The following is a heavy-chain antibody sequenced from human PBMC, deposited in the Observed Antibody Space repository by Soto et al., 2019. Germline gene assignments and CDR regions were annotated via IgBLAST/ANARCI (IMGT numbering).Heavy chain of an antibody. CDR3: ARNPWGVAGTDY. Sequence: GGSLRLSCAASGFTFSTFWMSWVRQAPGEGLEWVANIKPGGSEKYYVDSVKGRFTISRDDSNKSLYLQMNSLRVEDTAMYYCARNPWGVAGTDYWGQGTLVTVSS. D-gene: IGHD6-19*01. CDR2: IKPGGSEK. CDR1: GFTFSTFW. J-gene: IGHJ4*02. V-gene: IGHV3-7*01.